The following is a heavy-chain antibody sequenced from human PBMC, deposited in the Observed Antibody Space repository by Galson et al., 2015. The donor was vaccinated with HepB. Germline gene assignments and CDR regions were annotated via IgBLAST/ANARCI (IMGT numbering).Heavy chain of an antibody. CDR1: GYTFTSYG. J-gene: IGHJ4*02. V-gene: IGHV1-18*01. Sequence: SVKVSCKASGYTFTSYGISWVRQAPGQGLEWLGWTSTYIDNKKSAQKFQDRLTVTTDKPTSTVYMELRGLRSDDTAVYFCARADFWTGHPLDYWGQGTLVAVSS. CDR3: ARADFWTGHPLDY. CDR2: TSTYIDNK. D-gene: IGHD3/OR15-3a*01.